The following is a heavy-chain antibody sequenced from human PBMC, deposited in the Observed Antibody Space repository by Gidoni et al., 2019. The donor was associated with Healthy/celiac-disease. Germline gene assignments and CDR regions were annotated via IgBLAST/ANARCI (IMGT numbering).Heavy chain of an antibody. V-gene: IGHV3-48*04. CDR2: ISSSSGTI. D-gene: IGHD2-21*02. CDR3: AREDSSDGGNSAVQFWYFDL. Sequence: EVQLVESGGGLVQPGGSLTLSCAASGFTSSIYSMNWARQAPGKGPEWVSYISSSSGTIYYADSVKGRFTSSRDNAKNALYLQMNSLRAGDTAVYYCAREDSSDGGNSAVQFWYFDLWGRGTLVTVSS. J-gene: IGHJ2*01. CDR1: GFTSSIYS.